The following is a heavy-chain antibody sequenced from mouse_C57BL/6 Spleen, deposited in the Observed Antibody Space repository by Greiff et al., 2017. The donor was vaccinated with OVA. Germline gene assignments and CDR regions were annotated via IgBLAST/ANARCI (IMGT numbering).Heavy chain of an antibody. Sequence: QVQLQQPGAELVKPGASVKMSCKASGYTFTSYWITWVKQRPGQGLEWIGDIYPGSGSTNYNEKFKSKATLPVDTSSSTAYMQHSSLTSEDSAVYYCARDYGNSLWYFDVWGTGTTVTVSS. CDR1: GYTFTSYW. CDR2: IYPGSGST. V-gene: IGHV1-55*01. CDR3: ARDYGNSLWYFDV. D-gene: IGHD2-1*01. J-gene: IGHJ1*03.